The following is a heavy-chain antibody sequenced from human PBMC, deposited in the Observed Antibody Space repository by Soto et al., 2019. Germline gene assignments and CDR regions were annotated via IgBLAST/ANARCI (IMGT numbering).Heavy chain of an antibody. CDR1: GGLFSSYP. CDR2: IIPVFQKA. Sequence: QEQLVQSGAEVKKPGSSVKVSCKASGGLFSSYPISCVRQVPGQGLEWMGGIIPVFQKAYYTQRFQGRVTITADESTNTAYMELSSLRSEDTAIYYCARGGSGYTWFNEFWGQGTLVTVSS. D-gene: IGHD3-22*01. V-gene: IGHV1-69*01. CDR3: ARGGSGYTWFNEF. J-gene: IGHJ4*02.